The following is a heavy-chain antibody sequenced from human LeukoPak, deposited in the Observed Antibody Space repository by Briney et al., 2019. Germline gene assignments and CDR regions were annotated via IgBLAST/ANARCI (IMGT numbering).Heavy chain of an antibody. J-gene: IGHJ4*02. CDR2: ISSSSSNI. V-gene: IGHV3-21*01. D-gene: IGHD1-1*01. CDR1: GFTFSSYS. CDR3: ARCTTGRTFGSLREIKRSREIDY. Sequence: GGSLRLSCAASGFTFSSYSMNWVRQAPGKGLEWVSSISSSSSNIYYADSVKGRVTISRDNAKNSLYLQMNSLRVEDTAVYYCARCTTGRTFGSLREIKRSREIDYWGQGTLVTVSS.